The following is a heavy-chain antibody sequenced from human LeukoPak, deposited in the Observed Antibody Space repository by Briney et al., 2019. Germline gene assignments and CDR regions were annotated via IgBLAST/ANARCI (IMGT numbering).Heavy chain of an antibody. D-gene: IGHD3-10*01. Sequence: GGSLRLSCAASRFTFTSYTMSWVRHAPEKGLEWVSAISGTGGSTYYADSVKGRFTISRDNSKNTLYLQMNSLRAEDTAVYYCAKDPPGITMVRGVFDYWGQGTLVTVSS. J-gene: IGHJ4*02. CDR3: AKDPPGITMVRGVFDY. CDR2: ISGTGGST. V-gene: IGHV3-23*01. CDR1: RFTFTSYT.